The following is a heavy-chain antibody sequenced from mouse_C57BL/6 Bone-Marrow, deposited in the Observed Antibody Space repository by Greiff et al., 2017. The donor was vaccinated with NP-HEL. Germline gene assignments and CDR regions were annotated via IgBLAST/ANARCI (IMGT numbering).Heavy chain of an antibody. V-gene: IGHV1-81*01. CDR3: ARTLTTVVAYYWYFDV. CDR1: GYTFTSYG. D-gene: IGHD1-1*01. Sequence: VKVVESGAELARPGASVKLSCKASGYTFTSYGISWVKQRTGQGLEWIGEIYPRSGNTYYNEKFKGKATLTADKSSSTAYMELRSLTSEDSAVYFCARTLTTVVAYYWYFDVWGTGTTVTVSS. CDR2: IYPRSGNT. J-gene: IGHJ1*03.